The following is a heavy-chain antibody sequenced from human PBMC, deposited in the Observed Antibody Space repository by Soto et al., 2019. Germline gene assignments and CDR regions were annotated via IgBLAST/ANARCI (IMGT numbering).Heavy chain of an antibody. V-gene: IGHV4-30-4*01. CDR1: GGSISSGDYY. J-gene: IGHJ6*02. CDR2: IYYSGST. Sequence: QVQLQESGPGLVKPSQTLSLTCTVSGGSISSGDYYWSWIRQPPGKGLEWIGYIYYSGSTNYNPSLKSRVTISVDKSKNQFSLKLSSVTAADTAVYYCARGRKGARPPNYYYYYGMDVWGQGTTVTVSS. D-gene: IGHD6-6*01. CDR3: ARGRKGARPPNYYYYYGMDV.